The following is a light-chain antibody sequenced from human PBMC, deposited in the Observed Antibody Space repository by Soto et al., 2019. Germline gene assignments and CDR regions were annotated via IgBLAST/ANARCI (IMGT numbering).Light chain of an antibody. CDR3: QQYYSPPYS. CDR1: QSVLYNSNNKNY. Sequence: DIVVSQSPDSLALPLGAAATINCRSSQSVLYNSNNKNYLAWYHQRPGQPPRILLYWASTRESGVPDRFTGSGSETYFTLTISSLQADDVGTYYCQQYYSPPYSFGQGTKLEI. CDR2: WAS. V-gene: IGKV4-1*01. J-gene: IGKJ2*01.